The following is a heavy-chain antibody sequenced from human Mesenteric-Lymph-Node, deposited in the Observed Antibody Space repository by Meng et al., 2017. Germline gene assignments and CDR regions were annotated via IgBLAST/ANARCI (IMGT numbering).Heavy chain of an antibody. Sequence: QVQLQQSGPSLVKPSGPLSLPCAVSGGSISSSNWWSWVRQPPGKGLEWIGEIYHSGSTNYNPSLKSRVTISVDKSKDQLSLKLNSVTAADTAVYYCASSDYYRSDYWGQGTLVTVSS. CDR2: IYHSGST. CDR1: GGSISSSNW. CDR3: ASSDYYRSDY. D-gene: IGHD3-22*01. J-gene: IGHJ4*02. V-gene: IGHV4-4*02.